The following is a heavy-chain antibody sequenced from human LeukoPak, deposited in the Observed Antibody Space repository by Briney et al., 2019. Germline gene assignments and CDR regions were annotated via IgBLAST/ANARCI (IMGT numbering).Heavy chain of an antibody. CDR3: ATDRITMVRGVITSYYFDY. CDR1: GYTLTELS. CDR2: FDPEDGKT. V-gene: IGHV1-24*01. D-gene: IGHD3-10*01. J-gene: IGHJ4*02. Sequence: ASVKVSCKVSGYTLTELSMHWVRQAPGKGLEWMGGFDPEDGKTIYAQKFQGRVTMTEDTSTDTAYMELSSLRSEDTAVYYCATDRITMVRGVITSYYFDYWGQGTLVTVSS.